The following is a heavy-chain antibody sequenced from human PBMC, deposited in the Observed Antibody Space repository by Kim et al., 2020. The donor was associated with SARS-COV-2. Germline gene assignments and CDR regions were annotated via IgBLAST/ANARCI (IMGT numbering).Heavy chain of an antibody. V-gene: IGHV4-39*01. D-gene: IGHD3-10*01. CDR3: ARHALGTVLLRFGERAFDI. J-gene: IGHJ3*02. Sequence: SETLSLTCTVSGGSISSSSYYWGWIRQPPGKGLEWIGSIYYSGSTYYNPSLKSRVTISVDTSKNQFSLKLSSVTAADTAVYYCARHALGTVLLRFGERAFDIWGQGTMVTVSS. CDR1: GGSISSSSYY. CDR2: IYYSGST.